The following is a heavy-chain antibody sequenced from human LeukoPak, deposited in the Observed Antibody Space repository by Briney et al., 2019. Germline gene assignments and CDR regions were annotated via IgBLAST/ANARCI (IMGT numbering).Heavy chain of an antibody. CDR1: GGSFSGYY. J-gene: IGHJ6*02. CDR2: INHSGST. V-gene: IGHV4-34*01. CDR3: ARARGCSSTSCYLVRYYYYGMDD. Sequence: SETLSLTCAVYGGSFSGYYWSRIRQPPGKGLEWIGEINHSGSTNYNPSLKSRVTISVDTSKNQFSLKLSSVTAADTAVYYCARARGCSSTSCYLVRYYYYGMDDWGQGTTVTVSS. D-gene: IGHD2-2*01.